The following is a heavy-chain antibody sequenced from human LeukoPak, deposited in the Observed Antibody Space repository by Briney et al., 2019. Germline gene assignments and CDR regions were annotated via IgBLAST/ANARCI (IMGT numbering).Heavy chain of an antibody. Sequence: GGSLRLSCAASGFTFSNAWMSWVRQAPGKGLEWVGRIKSKTDGGTTDYAAPVKGRFTISRDDSKNTLYLQMNSLKTEDTAVYYCTTDLRLIWFGESFDYWGQGTLVTVSS. CDR1: GFTFSNAW. D-gene: IGHD3-10*01. CDR3: TTDLRLIWFGESFDY. J-gene: IGHJ4*02. V-gene: IGHV3-15*01. CDR2: IKSKTDGGTT.